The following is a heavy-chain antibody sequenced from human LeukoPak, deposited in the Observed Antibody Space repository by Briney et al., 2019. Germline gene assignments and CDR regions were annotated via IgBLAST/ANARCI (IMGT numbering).Heavy chain of an antibody. Sequence: GGSLRLSCAASGFTFSSHAMHWVRQAPGKGLEWVTFISYDASTKYYADSVKGRFTISRDNSKNMLYLQMNSLRPEDTALYYCARDLSYYYASDYWGQGTLVSVSS. CDR1: GFTFSSHA. V-gene: IGHV3-30-3*01. CDR2: ISYDASTK. CDR3: ARDLSYYYASDY. D-gene: IGHD3-10*01. J-gene: IGHJ4*02.